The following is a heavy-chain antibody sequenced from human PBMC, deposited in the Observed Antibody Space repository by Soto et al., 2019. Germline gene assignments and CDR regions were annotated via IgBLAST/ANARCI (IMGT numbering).Heavy chain of an antibody. CDR3: ATGGQCYCSGGSCSF. D-gene: IGHD2-15*01. Sequence: EVQLVESGGGLVQPAGSLRLSCAASGFTFSSYWMHWVRQVPGQCLVWVSRINSDGSSTTYADSVKGRFTTSRDNAKNTLYLQMHSLRAEDTAVYYCATGGQCYCSGGSCSFWGQGTMGTVSS. V-gene: IGHV3-74*01. J-gene: IGHJ3*01. CDR2: INSDGSST. CDR1: GFTFSSYW.